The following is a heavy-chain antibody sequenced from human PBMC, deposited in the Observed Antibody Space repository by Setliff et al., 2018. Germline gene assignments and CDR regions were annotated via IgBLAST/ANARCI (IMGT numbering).Heavy chain of an antibody. D-gene: IGHD3-3*01. CDR1: GGSISSGSYY. J-gene: IGHJ6*03. Sequence: PSETLSLTCTVSGGSISSGSYYRSWIRQPAGKGLEWIGHIYTSGSTNYNPSLKSRVTISVDTSKNQFSLKLSSVTAADTAVYYCARDTERDYDFWSGYPSASYYYYMDVWGKGTTVTVSS. CDR2: IYTSGST. CDR3: ARDTERDYDFWSGYPSASYYYYMDV. V-gene: IGHV4-61*09.